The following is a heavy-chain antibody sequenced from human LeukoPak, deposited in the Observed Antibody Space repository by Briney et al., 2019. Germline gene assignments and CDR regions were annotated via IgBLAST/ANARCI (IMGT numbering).Heavy chain of an antibody. D-gene: IGHD6-19*01. CDR1: GGSFTSSSYY. CDR3: ARRGWDYYGMDV. CDR2: IYYSGSA. J-gene: IGHJ6*02. V-gene: IGHV4-39*07. Sequence: SETLSLTCTVSGGSFTSSSYYWGWIRQPPGKGLEWIGSIYYSGSADYNPSLKSRVTISVDTSKNQFSLKLSSVTAADTAMYYCARRGWDYYGMDVWGQGTMVTV.